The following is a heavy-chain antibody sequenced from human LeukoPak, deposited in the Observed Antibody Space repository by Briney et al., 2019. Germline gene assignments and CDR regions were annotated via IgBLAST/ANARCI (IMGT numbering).Heavy chain of an antibody. V-gene: IGHV1-46*01. Sequence: ASVKVSCKASGYTFTSYYMHWVRQAPGQGLEWMGIINPSGGSTNYAQKFQGRVTITADKSTSTAYMELSSLRSEDTAVYYCARVLITSANWFDPWGQGTLVTVSS. CDR1: GYTFTSYY. D-gene: IGHD1-14*01. CDR3: ARVLITSANWFDP. J-gene: IGHJ5*02. CDR2: INPSGGST.